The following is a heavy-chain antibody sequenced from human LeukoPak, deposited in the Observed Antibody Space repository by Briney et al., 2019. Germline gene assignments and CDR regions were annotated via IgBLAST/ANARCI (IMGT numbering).Heavy chain of an antibody. CDR1: GFTFSSYA. D-gene: IGHD2-8*02. CDR3: TRGGVDYFDY. Sequence: GGSLRLSCAASGFTFSSYAMSWVRQAPGKGLEWVSSMSASGDFVYYADSVKGRFTISRDNSMNTQYLQMSDLRVEDTAVYYCTRGGVDYFDYWGQGTLVTVSS. J-gene: IGHJ4*02. CDR2: MSASGDFV. V-gene: IGHV3-23*01.